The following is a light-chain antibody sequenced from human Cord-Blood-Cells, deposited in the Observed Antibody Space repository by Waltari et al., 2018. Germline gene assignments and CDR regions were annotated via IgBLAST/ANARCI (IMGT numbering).Light chain of an antibody. V-gene: IGLV2-14*01. CDR3: SSYTSSSTRV. CDR1: SSDVGGYNY. J-gene: IGLJ3*02. Sequence: QSALTQPASVSGSPGQSITISCNGTSSDVGGYNYVSWYQQHPGEAPKLMIYEVSNRPSGVSNRFSGSKSGNTASLTISGLQAEDEADYYCSSYTSSSTRVFGGGTKLTVL. CDR2: EVS.